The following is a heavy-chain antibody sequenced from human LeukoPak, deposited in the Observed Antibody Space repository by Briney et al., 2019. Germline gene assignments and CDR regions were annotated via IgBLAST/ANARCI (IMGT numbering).Heavy chain of an antibody. Sequence: SETLSLTCAVYGGSFIGYYWSWIRQPPGKGLEWIGEINHSGSTNYNPSLKSRVTISVDTSKNQFSLKLSSVTAADTAVYYCARGGYSYGIRFDYWGQGSLVGVSS. J-gene: IGHJ4*02. CDR2: INHSGST. V-gene: IGHV4-34*01. CDR1: GGSFIGYY. CDR3: ARGGYSYGIRFDY. D-gene: IGHD5-18*01.